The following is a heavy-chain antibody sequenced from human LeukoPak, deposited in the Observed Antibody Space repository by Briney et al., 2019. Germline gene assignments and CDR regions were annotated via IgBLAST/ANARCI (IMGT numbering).Heavy chain of an antibody. CDR1: GGSISTYY. Sequence: SETLSLTCTVSGGSISTYYWSWVRQPPGKGLEWIGYIYYSGGTTYNPSLKGRVTISLDTSKNQFSLKLASVTAADTAVYYCARAYYDILTGYYTRVDYWGQGTLVTVSS. J-gene: IGHJ4*02. D-gene: IGHD3-9*01. CDR3: ARAYYDILTGYYTRVDY. CDR2: IYYSGGT. V-gene: IGHV4-59*01.